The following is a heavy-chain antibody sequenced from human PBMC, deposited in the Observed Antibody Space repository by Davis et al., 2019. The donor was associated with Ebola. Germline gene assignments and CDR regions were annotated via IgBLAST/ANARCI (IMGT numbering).Heavy chain of an antibody. V-gene: IGHV3-15*01. D-gene: IGHD1-26*01. CDR3: TTFIVGATGDAFDI. CDR2: IKSKTDGGTT. J-gene: IGHJ3*02. CDR1: GFTFSNAW. Sequence: GESLKISCAASGFTFSNAWMSWVRQAPGKGLEWVGRIKSKTDGGTTDYAAPVKGRFTISRDDSKNTLYLQMNSLKTEDTAVYYCTTFIVGATGDAFDIWGQGTTVTVSS.